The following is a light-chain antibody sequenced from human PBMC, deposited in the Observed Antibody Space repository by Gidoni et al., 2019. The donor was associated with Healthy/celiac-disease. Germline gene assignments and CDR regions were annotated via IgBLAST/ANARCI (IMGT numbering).Light chain of an antibody. CDR3: QQYGSSPLT. CDR1: QSVSSSY. Sequence: EIVLTQSPGTLSLSPGERATLSQRASQSVSSSYLAWYQQKPGQAPRLLIYGASSRATGIPDRFSGSGSGTDFTLTISRLEPEDFAVYYCQQYGSSPLTFXGXTKVEIK. J-gene: IGKJ4*01. V-gene: IGKV3-20*01. CDR2: GAS.